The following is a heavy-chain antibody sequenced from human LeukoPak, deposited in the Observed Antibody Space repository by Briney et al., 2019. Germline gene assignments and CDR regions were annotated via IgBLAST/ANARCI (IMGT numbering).Heavy chain of an antibody. V-gene: IGHV4-61*02. Sequence: SETLSLTCTVSGDSISSRSYYWSWIRQPAGKGLEWIGRIYTSGSTNYNPALKSRVTISLDTSKNQFSLKLSSVTAADTAVYYCARVRTYYYGSGTYYNPYYYYMDVWGKGTTVTVSS. D-gene: IGHD3-10*01. CDR3: ARVRTYYYGSGTYYNPYYYYMDV. CDR2: IYTSGST. J-gene: IGHJ6*03. CDR1: GDSISSRSYY.